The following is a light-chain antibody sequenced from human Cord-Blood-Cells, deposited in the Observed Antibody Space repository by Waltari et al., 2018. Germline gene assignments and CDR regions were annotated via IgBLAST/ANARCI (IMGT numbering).Light chain of an antibody. CDR1: SSDVGGYNY. CDR3: CSYAGSYTWV. V-gene: IGLV2-11*01. CDR2: DVS. J-gene: IGLJ3*02. Sequence: QSALTQPRSVSGSPGQSVTISCTGTSSDVGGYNYVSWYQQHPGKAPKLMIYDVSERPSGVLDRFSGYKSGNTASLTLSGLQAEDEADYYCCSYAGSYTWVFGGGTKLTVL.